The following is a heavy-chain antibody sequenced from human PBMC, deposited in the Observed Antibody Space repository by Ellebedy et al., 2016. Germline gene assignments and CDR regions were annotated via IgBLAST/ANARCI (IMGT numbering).Heavy chain of an antibody. V-gene: IGHV4-34*01. J-gene: IGHJ4*02. CDR2: INHSGSP. CDR1: GGSFSGYY. CDR3: ARGTGDY. Sequence: SETLSLTXAVYGGSFSGYYWSWIRQPPGKGLEWIGEINHSGSPNYNPSLQSRVTISVDTSKNQFSLKLSSVTAADTAVYYCARGTGDYWGQGTLVTVSS.